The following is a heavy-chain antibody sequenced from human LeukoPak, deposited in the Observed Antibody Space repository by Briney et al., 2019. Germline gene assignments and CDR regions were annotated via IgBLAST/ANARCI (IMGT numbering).Heavy chain of an antibody. CDR1: EFTFSNAR. V-gene: IGHV3-15*01. CDR3: TTATQS. CDR2: IRSKTDGGTP. J-gene: IGHJ5*02. D-gene: IGHD4-11*01. Sequence: PGGSLTLSCAASEFTFSNARRSRGRQAPGKGLEWVGRIRSKTDGGTPDYAAPVKGRFTISRDDSKNTLYLQINSLKIEDTAVYYCTTATQSWGQGTLVTVSS.